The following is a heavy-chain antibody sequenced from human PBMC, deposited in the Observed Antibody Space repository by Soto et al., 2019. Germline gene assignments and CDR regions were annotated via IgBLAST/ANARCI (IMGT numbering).Heavy chain of an antibody. CDR3: AEDLSLGWKPGEY. V-gene: IGHV3-30*18. D-gene: IGHD6-19*01. Sequence: QVQLVESGGGVVQPGRSLRLSCAASGFTFSSYGMHWVRQAPGKGLEWVAVISYDGSNKYYADSVKGRFTISRDNSKNTLYLQMYRLRPDDRGVYYCAEDLSLGWKPGEYRGQGTLVTVSS. CDR2: ISYDGSNK. CDR1: GFTFSSYG. J-gene: IGHJ1*01.